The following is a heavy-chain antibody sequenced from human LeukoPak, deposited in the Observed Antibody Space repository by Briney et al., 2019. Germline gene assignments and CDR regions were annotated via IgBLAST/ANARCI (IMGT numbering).Heavy chain of an antibody. CDR3: ASALNSYSSGLEYFQH. CDR2: IYTSGST. V-gene: IGHV4-4*07. CDR1: GGSISSYY. J-gene: IGHJ1*01. D-gene: IGHD6-19*01. Sequence: SETLSLTCTVSGGSISSYYWSWIRQPAGKGLEWIGRIYTSGSTNYNPSLKSRVTISVDTSKNQFSLKLSSVTAADTAVYYCASALNSYSSGLEYFQHWGQGTLVTVSS.